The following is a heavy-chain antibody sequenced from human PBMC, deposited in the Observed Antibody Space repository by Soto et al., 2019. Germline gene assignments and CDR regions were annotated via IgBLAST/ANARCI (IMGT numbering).Heavy chain of an antibody. Sequence: EVQLLESGGGLVQPGGSLRLSCAASGFTFSSYAMRWVRQAPGKGLEWVSAISGSGGSTYNADSVKGRFTISRDNSKNTVYLKLMSLSVQDTDVSDFARRGSGGCFDCWGQGTLVNVSS. CDR1: GFTFSSYA. V-gene: IGHV3-23*01. J-gene: IGHJ4*02. CDR3: ARRGSGGCFDC. D-gene: IGHD3-16*01. CDR2: ISGSGGST.